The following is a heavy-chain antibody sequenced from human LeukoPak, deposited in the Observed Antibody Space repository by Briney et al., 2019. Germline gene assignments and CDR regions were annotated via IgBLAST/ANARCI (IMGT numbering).Heavy chain of an antibody. CDR1: GYTFTSYG. D-gene: IGHD3-10*01. CDR2: ISAYNGNT. J-gene: IGHJ5*02. V-gene: IGHV1-18*01. Sequence: GASVTVSCKSSGYTFTSYGISWVRQAPGQGLEWMGWISAYNGNTNYAQKLQGRVTMTTDTSTSKAYMELRSLRSDDTAVYFCARDYYGSGSYYPFDPWGQGTLVTVSS. CDR3: ARDYYGSGSYYPFDP.